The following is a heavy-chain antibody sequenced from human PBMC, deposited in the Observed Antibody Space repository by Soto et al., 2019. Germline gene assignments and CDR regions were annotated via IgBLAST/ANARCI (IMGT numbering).Heavy chain of an antibody. CDR2: ICPGDSDT. D-gene: IGHD3-9*01. J-gene: IGHJ6*02. Sequence: LGESLKISCKGSGHSFTSYWIGWVRQMPGKGLEWMGIICPGDSDTRYSPSFQGQVTISADKSISTAYLQWSSLKASDTAMYYCARHRQYDILAGYCPGIEDYYYGMDVWGQGTTVTVSS. V-gene: IGHV5-51*01. CDR1: GHSFTSYW. CDR3: ARHRQYDILAGYCPGIEDYYYGMDV.